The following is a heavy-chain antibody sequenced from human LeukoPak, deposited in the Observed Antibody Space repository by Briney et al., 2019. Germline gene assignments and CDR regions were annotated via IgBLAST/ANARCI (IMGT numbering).Heavy chain of an antibody. Sequence: PSETLSLTCTVSGGSISSSSYYWGWIRQPPGKGLEWIGSIYYSGSTYYNPSLKSRVTIPVDTSKNQFSLKLSSVTAADTAVYYCARDPKVDYGSGTHGWFDPWGQGTLVTVSS. CDR3: ARDPKVDYGSGTHGWFDP. V-gene: IGHV4-39*07. CDR1: GGSISSSSYY. D-gene: IGHD3-10*01. J-gene: IGHJ5*02. CDR2: IYYSGST.